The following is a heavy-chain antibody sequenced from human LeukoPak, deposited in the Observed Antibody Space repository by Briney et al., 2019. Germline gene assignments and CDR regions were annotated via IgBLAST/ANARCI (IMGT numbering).Heavy chain of an antibody. CDR2: TYYRSKWYF. CDR1: GDNVSSNSAA. J-gene: IGHJ3*02. V-gene: IGHV6-1*01. CDR3: ARGYYDNSGGGFDI. Sequence: SQTLSLTCAISGDNVSSNSAAWNWIRQSPSRGLEWLGRTYYRSKWYFDYAVFMKSRITINSDTSQNHFSLHLRSVTPEDTAVYYCARGYYDNSGGGFDIWGQGTLVTVSS. D-gene: IGHD3-22*01.